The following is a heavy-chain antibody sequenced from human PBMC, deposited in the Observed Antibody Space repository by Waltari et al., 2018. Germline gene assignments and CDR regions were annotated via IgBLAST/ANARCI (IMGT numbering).Heavy chain of an antibody. CDR1: GGTFSSYD. Sequence: QVQLVQSGAEVKKPGSSVKVSCKASGGTFSSYDSSWVRQSPGQGLEWMGGIIPIFGTANYAQKFQGRVTITADESTSTAYMELSSLRSEDTAVYYCARQRVRSSSYIDYWGQGTLVTVSS. D-gene: IGHD6-6*01. CDR2: IIPIFGTA. J-gene: IGHJ4*02. CDR3: ARQRVRSSSYIDY. V-gene: IGHV1-69*12.